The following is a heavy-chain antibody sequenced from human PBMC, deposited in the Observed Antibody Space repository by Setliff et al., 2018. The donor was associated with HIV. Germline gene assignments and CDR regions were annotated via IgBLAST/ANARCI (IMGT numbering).Heavy chain of an antibody. Sequence: PGGSLRLSCAASGFIFSSYAMTWVRQAPGKGLEWVSTIRGSGSGDTTHYADFVKGRFTISRDNSKNAVSLQMNSLRAEDTAIYYCAKVGSTGWYYFDYWGHGTLVTVSS. J-gene: IGHJ4*01. CDR2: IRGSGSGDTT. CDR3: AKVGSTGWYYFDY. CDR1: GFIFSSYA. D-gene: IGHD6-13*01. V-gene: IGHV3-23*01.